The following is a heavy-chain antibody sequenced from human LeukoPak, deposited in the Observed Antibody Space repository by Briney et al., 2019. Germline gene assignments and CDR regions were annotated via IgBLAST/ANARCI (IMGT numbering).Heavy chain of an antibody. CDR2: ISYDGSNK. D-gene: IGHD3-22*01. J-gene: IGHJ4*02. Sequence: GRSLRLSCAASGFTFSSYAMHWVRQAPGKGLEWVAVISYDGSNKHYADSVKGRFTISRDNSKNTLYLQMNSLRAEDTAVYYCARMDHYDSSGYYSGGSDYWGQGTLVTVSS. CDR3: ARMDHYDSSGYYSGGSDY. V-gene: IGHV3-30-3*01. CDR1: GFTFSSYA.